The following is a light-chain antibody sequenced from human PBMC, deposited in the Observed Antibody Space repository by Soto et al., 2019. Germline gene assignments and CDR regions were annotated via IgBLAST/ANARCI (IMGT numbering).Light chain of an antibody. CDR3: QNYNSAPWT. Sequence: DIQMTQSPSSLSASVGDRVTITCLASQGISNYLAWHQQKPGKVPKLLIYAASTLQSGVPSRFSGSGSGTDFTLTISSLQAEDVATYYCQNYNSAPWTFGQGTKVEIK. J-gene: IGKJ1*01. CDR1: QGISNY. CDR2: AAS. V-gene: IGKV1-27*01.